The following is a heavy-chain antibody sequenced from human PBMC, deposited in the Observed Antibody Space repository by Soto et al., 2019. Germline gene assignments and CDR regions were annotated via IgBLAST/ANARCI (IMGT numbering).Heavy chain of an antibody. CDR3: ARGLEYSSSLRWFDP. V-gene: IGHV5-10-1*01. D-gene: IGHD6-6*01. CDR1: GYSFTSYW. CDR2: IDPSDSYT. Sequence: PGESLKISCKGSGYSFTSYWISWVRQMPGKGLEWMGRIDPSDSYTNYSPSFQGHVTISADKSISTAYLQWSSLKASDTAMYYCARGLEYSSSLRWFDPWGQGTLVTVS. J-gene: IGHJ5*02.